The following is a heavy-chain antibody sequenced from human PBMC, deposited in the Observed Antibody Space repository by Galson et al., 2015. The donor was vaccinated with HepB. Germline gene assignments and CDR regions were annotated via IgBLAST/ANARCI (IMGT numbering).Heavy chain of an antibody. CDR3: ARGIRFLEWLSPYYYYYMDV. CDR2: INPNSGNT. J-gene: IGHJ6*03. V-gene: IGHV1-8*02. CDR1: GYTFTSYH. D-gene: IGHD3-3*01. Sequence: SVKVSCKAVGYTFTSYHMHWVRQAPGQGLEWMGIINPNSGNTGYAQKFQGRVTMTRNTSISTAYMELSSLRSEDTAVYYCARGIRFLEWLSPYYYYYMDVWGKGTTVTVSS.